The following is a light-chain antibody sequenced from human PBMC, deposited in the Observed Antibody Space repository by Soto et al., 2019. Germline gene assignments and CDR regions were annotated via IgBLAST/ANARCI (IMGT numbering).Light chain of an antibody. V-gene: IGLV2-14*01. CDR1: NVDVGGYNY. Sequence: QSVLAQPASVSGSPGQSITISCTGTNVDVGGYNYVSWYQHHPGKAPKLLISEVSNRPSGVSNRFSGSKSGNTASLTISGLQSEDEADYYCVSYTSSTTYVFGTGTKVTVL. CDR2: EVS. J-gene: IGLJ1*01. CDR3: VSYTSSTTYV.